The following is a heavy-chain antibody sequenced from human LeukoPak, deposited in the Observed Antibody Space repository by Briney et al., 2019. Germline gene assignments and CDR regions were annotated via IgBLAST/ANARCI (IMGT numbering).Heavy chain of an antibody. D-gene: IGHD5-24*01. CDR1: GFTFTNYA. CDR3: ASQGRWLQFSPFDY. Sequence: GGSLRLSCAASGFTFTNYAMSWVRQAPGKGLEWVSVIYSGGSTYYADSVKGRFTISRDNSKNTLYLQMNSLRAEDTAVYYCASQGRWLQFSPFDYWGQGTLVTVSS. V-gene: IGHV3-66*04. CDR2: IYSGGST. J-gene: IGHJ4*02.